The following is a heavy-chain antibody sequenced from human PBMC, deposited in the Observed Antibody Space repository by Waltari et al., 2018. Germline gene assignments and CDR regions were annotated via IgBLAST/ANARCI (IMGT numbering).Heavy chain of an antibody. D-gene: IGHD3-10*01. CDR3: ARAFYHGSGTYGDS. CDR2: IYNIGYT. J-gene: IGHJ4*02. Sequence: QVQLQESGPGLVQPSQTLSLTCSVPGGSLTSGGQYWTWIRQYPGKGLEWIGYIYNIGYTYYNPSLKSRLSISLDTSKNQFSLKLSSLTAADTAVYYCARAFYHGSGTYGDSWGQGTLVTVSS. V-gene: IGHV4-31*03. CDR1: GGSLTSGGQY.